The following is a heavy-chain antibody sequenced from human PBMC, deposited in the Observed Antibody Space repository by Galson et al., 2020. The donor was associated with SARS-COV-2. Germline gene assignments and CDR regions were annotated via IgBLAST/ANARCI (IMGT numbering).Heavy chain of an antibody. CDR2: ISSSSDYI. V-gene: IGHV3-21*01. Sequence: GGSLRLSCAVSGFTFSSYSMNWVRQAPGKGLEWVSSISSSSDYIYSADSLKGRFTISRDNGKNSLYLQMNSLRAEDTAVYYCARDVSWAMFAMDVWGQGTTVTVSS. CDR1: GFTFSSYS. D-gene: IGHD1-26*01. J-gene: IGHJ6*02. CDR3: ARDVSWAMFAMDV.